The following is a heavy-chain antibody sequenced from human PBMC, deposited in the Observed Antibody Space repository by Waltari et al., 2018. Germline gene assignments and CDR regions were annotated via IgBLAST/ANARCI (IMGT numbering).Heavy chain of an antibody. CDR2: VIRSIGSX. V-gene: IGHV1-69*08. CDR1: GGPFXTHI. J-gene: IGHJ4*02. Sequence: QIQLVPSGAEVKKPXSSVRVSCKTXGGPFXTHIIXWVRQAPGQGLEWLGRVIRSIGSXNFVRKFQGRLTXVAXKSSXXAXMQLTRLTXXDTAXYFCARGRHXXPPRFDYXDQGTLVTVXS. CDR3: ARGRHXXPPRFDY.